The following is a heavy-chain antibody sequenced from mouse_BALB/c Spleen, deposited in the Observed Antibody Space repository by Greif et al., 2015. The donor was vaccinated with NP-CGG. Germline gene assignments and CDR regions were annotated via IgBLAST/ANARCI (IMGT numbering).Heavy chain of an antibody. CDR1: GYTFSSYW. D-gene: IGHD1-1*01. CDR2: ILPGSGST. V-gene: IGHV1-9*01. CDR3: VPITTVPAY. J-gene: IGHJ3*01. Sequence: QVQLKQSGAELMKPGASVKISCKATGYTFSSYWIEWVKQRPGHGLEWIGEILPGSGSTNYNEKFKGKATFTADTSSNTAYMQLSSLTSEDSAVYYCVPITTVPAYWGQGTLVTVSA.